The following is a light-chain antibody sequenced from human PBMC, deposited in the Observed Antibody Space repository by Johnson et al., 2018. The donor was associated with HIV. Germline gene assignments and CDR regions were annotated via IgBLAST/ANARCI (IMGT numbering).Light chain of an antibody. CDR1: NSNIGNNY. CDR3: GTWDRSLSAGGV. V-gene: IGLV1-51*02. Sequence: QSVLTQPPSVSAAPGQKVTISCSGSNSNIGNNYVSWYQQVPGTAPKLLIYENNKRPSGIPDRFSGSKSGTSATLGITGLQTGDEGDYYCGTWDRSLSAGGVFGTGTKVTVL. CDR2: ENN. J-gene: IGLJ1*01.